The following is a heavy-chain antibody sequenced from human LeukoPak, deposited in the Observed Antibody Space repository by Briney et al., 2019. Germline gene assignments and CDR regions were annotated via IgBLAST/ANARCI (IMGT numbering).Heavy chain of an antibody. CDR1: GFTFSSYA. Sequence: GGSLRLSCAASGFTFSSYAMHWVRQAPGKGLEWVAVISYDGSNKYYADSVKGRFNISRDNSKHTLYLQMNSLRAEDTAVYYCARVPLRPKKAVLSFCYYYGMDVGGQGTTVTVSS. CDR3: ARVPLRPKKAVLSFCYYYGMDV. CDR2: ISYDGSNK. D-gene: IGHD2/OR15-2a*01. J-gene: IGHJ6*02. V-gene: IGHV3-30-3*01.